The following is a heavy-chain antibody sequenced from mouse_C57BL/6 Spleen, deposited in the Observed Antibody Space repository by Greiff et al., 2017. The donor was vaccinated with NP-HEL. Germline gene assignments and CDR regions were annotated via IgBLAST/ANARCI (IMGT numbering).Heavy chain of an antibody. CDR2: INPSSGYT. V-gene: IGHV1-7*01. CDR3: ARSEGYDSNYQGFAY. Sequence: QVQLQQSGAELAKPGASVKLSCKASGYTFTSYWMHWVNQRPGQGLGWIGYINPSSGYTKYNQKFKDKATLTADKSSSTAYMQLSSLTYEDSAVYYCARSEGYDSNYQGFAYWGQGTLVTVSA. J-gene: IGHJ3*01. D-gene: IGHD2-5*01. CDR1: GYTFTSYW.